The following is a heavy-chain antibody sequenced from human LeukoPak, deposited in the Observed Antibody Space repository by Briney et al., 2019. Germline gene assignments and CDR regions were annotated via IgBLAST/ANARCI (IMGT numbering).Heavy chain of an antibody. CDR3: AADGPADLFDGSEDPPRDAFEI. D-gene: IGHD3-22*01. Sequence: GASVKVSCKASGFTFSSSTIQWVRQARGQPLEWIGWIVVGSGHTNYAQKFQQRVTISRDMSTTTAYMELSRLTSEDTAVFYCAADGPADLFDGSEDPPRDAFEIWGQGTMVTVSS. CDR1: GFTFSSST. V-gene: IGHV1-58*02. CDR2: IVVGSGHT. J-gene: IGHJ3*02.